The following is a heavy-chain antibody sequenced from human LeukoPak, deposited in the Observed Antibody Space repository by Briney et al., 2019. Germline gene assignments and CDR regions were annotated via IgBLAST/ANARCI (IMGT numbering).Heavy chain of an antibody. CDR1: GFTISGIY. V-gene: IGHV3-66*01. CDR3: ARESYDSYDY. D-gene: IGHD3-10*01. Sequence: GGSLRLSCAASGFTISGIYMTWVRQAPGKGLEWVSVINNGGGTYYADSVRGRFTISRDNSKNTMSPQMNSLRAEDTAVYYCARESYDSYDYWGQGTLVTVSS. CDR2: INNGGGT. J-gene: IGHJ4*02.